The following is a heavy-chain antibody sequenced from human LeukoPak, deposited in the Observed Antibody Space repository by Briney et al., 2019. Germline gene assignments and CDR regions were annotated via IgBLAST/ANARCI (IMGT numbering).Heavy chain of an antibody. CDR2: ISAYNGNT. CDR3: ARTGTEYFDY. V-gene: IGHV1-18*04. Sequence: ASVKFSCKTSGYTFIGYYIHWVRQAPGQGLEWMGWISAYNGNTNYAQKLQGRVTMTTDTSTSTAYMELRSLRSDDTAVYYCARTGTEYFDYWGQGTLVTVSS. J-gene: IGHJ4*02. CDR1: GYTFIGYY.